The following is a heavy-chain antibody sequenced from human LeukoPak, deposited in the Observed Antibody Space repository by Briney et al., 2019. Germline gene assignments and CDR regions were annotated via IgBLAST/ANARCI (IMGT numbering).Heavy chain of an antibody. J-gene: IGHJ4*02. D-gene: IGHD3-10*01. CDR2: IKQDGSEK. V-gene: IGHV3-7*01. Sequence: PGGSLRLSCAASGFTFSSYWMSWVRQAPEKGLEWVANIKQDGSEKYYVDSAKGRFTISRDNAKNSLYLQMNSLRAEDTAVYYCARFYYYGSGSCQGYWGQGTLVTVSS. CDR1: GFTFSSYW. CDR3: ARFYYYGSGSCQGY.